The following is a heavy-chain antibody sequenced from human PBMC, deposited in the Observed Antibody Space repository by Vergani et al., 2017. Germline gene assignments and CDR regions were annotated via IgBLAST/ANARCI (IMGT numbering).Heavy chain of an antibody. CDR3: ARFTGDQGRFDY. D-gene: IGHD7-27*01. J-gene: IGHJ4*02. CDR2: MYYSGST. V-gene: IGHV4-31*03. CDR1: CGSISSGGYY. Sequence: QVQLQESGPGLVKPSQTLSITCTVSCGSISSGGYYWSWIRPHPGKGLEWSGYMYYSGSTYYNPSLKSRVTITVYTSKNQFSLKLSSVTAADTAVYYCARFTGDQGRFDYWGQGTLVTVSS.